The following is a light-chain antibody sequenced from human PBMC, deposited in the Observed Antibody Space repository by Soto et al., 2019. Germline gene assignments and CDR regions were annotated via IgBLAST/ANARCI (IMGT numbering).Light chain of an antibody. Sequence: QSVLTQPASVSGSPGQSITISCTGNSSDVGRYDLVSWYQQHPGKVPKLMVFEGNERPSGVSNRFSGSKSGNTASLTISGLQAEDEADYYCCAYAGSRNLVFGGGTKVTVL. V-gene: IGLV2-23*01. J-gene: IGLJ2*01. CDR3: CAYAGSRNLV. CDR2: EGN. CDR1: SSDVGRYDL.